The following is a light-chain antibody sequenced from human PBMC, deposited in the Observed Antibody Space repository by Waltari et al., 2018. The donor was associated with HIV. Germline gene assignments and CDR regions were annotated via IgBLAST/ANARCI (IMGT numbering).Light chain of an antibody. J-gene: IGKJ4*01. CDR2: SAS. CDR1: QSISNN. CDR3: QESDTNFV. Sequence: DMQMTQSPSSLSASIGDSVIVTCRASQSISNNLSWFQKRPGKAPKLLIYSASTLQSGVSSRFSGSGSGTDFTLTISSLQSEDCATYYCQESDTNFVFGGGTKVEIK. V-gene: IGKV1-39*01.